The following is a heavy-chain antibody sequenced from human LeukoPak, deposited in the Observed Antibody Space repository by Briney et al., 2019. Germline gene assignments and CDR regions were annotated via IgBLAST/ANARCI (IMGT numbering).Heavy chain of an antibody. V-gene: IGHV4-31*03. J-gene: IGHJ4*02. D-gene: IGHD5-18*01. CDR1: GGSISSGGYF. CDR2: IYYSGYT. Sequence: SETLSLTCTVSGGSISSGGYFWSWIRQQPGKGLEWLGYIYYSGYTSYNPSLKSRVTISVDTSKNHFSLKLSSVTAADTAVYYCARSWDTAMVPFDYWGQGTLVTVSS. CDR3: ARSWDTAMVPFDY.